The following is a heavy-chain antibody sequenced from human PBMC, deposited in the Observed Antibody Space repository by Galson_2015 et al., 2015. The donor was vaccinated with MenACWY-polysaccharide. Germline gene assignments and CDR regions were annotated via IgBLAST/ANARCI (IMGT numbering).Heavy chain of an antibody. Sequence: SLRLSCAASGFTFSSYGMHWVRQAPGKGLEWVAVISYDGSNKYYADSVKGRFTISRDNSKNTLYLRMNSLRAEDTAVYYCAKALISTGGIGSRIPRPPTQPNDAFDIWGQGTMVTVSS. D-gene: IGHD2-8*02. V-gene: IGHV3-30*18. CDR2: ISYDGSNK. CDR3: AKALISTGGIGSRIPRPPTQPNDAFDI. J-gene: IGHJ3*02. CDR1: GFTFSSYG.